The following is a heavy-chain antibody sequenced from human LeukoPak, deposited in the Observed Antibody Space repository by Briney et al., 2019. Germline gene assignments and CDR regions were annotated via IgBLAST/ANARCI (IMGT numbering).Heavy chain of an antibody. CDR1: GFTFSSSA. Sequence: GSLRLSCAASGFTFSSSAMSWVRQAPGKGLEWVANIKQDGSEKYYVDSVKGGFTISRDNAKNSLYLQMNSLRAEDTAVYYCARVPGGYFDYWGQGTLVTVSS. CDR2: IKQDGSEK. J-gene: IGHJ4*02. CDR3: ARVPGGYFDY. D-gene: IGHD1-1*01. V-gene: IGHV3-7*03.